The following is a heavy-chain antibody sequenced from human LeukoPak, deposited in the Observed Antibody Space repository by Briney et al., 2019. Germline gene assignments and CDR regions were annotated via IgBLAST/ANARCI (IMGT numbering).Heavy chain of an antibody. D-gene: IGHD3-10*01. CDR2: ISSSGSTI. CDR1: GFTFSDYY. Sequence: PGGSLRLSCAASGFTFSDYYMSWVRQAPGKGLEWVSYISSSGSTIYYADSVKGRFTISRDNAKNSLYLQMNSLRAEDTAVYYCARDTRMVRGVIITRWFDPWGQGTLVSVSS. J-gene: IGHJ5*02. V-gene: IGHV3-11*01. CDR3: ARDTRMVRGVIITRWFDP.